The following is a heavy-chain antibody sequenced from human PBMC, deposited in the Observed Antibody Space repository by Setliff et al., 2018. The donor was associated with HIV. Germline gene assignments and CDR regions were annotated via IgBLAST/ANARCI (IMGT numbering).Heavy chain of an antibody. CDR1: GYTFSSYG. D-gene: IGHD6-19*01. CDR3: ARAAVAGPWRKLDY. Sequence: ASVKVSCKASGYTFSSYGISWVRQAPGQGVEWMGRISAYNGNTDHAQRLQGRVTMTTDTSTRTAYMELRSLRSDDTAVYYCARAAVAGPWRKLDYWGQGTLVTVSS. CDR2: ISAYNGNT. V-gene: IGHV1-18*01. J-gene: IGHJ4*02.